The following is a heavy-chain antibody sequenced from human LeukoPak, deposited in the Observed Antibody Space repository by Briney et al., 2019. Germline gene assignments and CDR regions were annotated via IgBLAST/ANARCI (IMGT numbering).Heavy chain of an antibody. V-gene: IGHV1-8*03. Sequence: GASVKVSCKASGYTFNSYGINWVRQAPGQGLEWMGWIDPNSGNTGYAQKFQGRVTITWDTSITTAYMELSSLRSEDTAVYYCARGHGSGTYYNVWVDPWGQGTLVTVSS. CDR3: ARGHGSGTYYNVWVDP. CDR2: IDPNSGNT. D-gene: IGHD3-10*01. CDR1: GYTFNSYG. J-gene: IGHJ5*02.